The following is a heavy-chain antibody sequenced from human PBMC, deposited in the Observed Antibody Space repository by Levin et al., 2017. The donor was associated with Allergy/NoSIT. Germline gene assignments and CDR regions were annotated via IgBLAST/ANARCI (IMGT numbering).Heavy chain of an antibody. Sequence: GESLKISCVVSGLAFSGAWLSWVRQAPGKGLQWVGRIKSNTDGGTADYAATVKGRFIISRDDSKNTLYLQMNSLKTEDTGVYYCKTDDPRWDFWGQGTMVTVSS. CDR2: IKSNTDGGTA. CDR3: KTDDPRWDF. V-gene: IGHV3-15*01. CDR1: GLAFSGAW. D-gene: IGHD6-13*01. J-gene: IGHJ3*01.